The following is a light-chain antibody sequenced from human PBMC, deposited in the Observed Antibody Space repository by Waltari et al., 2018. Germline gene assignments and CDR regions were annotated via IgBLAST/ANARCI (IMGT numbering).Light chain of an antibody. CDR3: QVWDSASDHPAVV. Sequence: SYVLSQPPSVSVAPGKTARITCGGKDIGSKSVNWYRQKPGQATVLVIRDDSDRTAAVPSRFAVSKSGNTATLTSSRVEGGEGADYYCQVWDSASDHPAVVFGGGTKVTVL. CDR2: DDS. V-gene: IGLV3-21*04. J-gene: IGLJ2*01. CDR1: DIGSKS.